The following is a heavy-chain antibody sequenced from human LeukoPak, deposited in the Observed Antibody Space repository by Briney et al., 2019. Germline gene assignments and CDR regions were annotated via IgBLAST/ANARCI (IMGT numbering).Heavy chain of an antibody. CDR2: IYSSGST. Sequence: SETLSLTCTVSGGSISSYYWTWIRQPAGKGLEWIGFIYSSGSTNYNPSLKSRVTMSVDTSKNQFSLKLNSVTAADTAVYYCARMDDRDFYGMEVWGQGTTVTVSS. CDR1: GGSISSYY. V-gene: IGHV4-4*07. D-gene: IGHD2-2*03. J-gene: IGHJ6*02. CDR3: ARMDDRDFYGMEV.